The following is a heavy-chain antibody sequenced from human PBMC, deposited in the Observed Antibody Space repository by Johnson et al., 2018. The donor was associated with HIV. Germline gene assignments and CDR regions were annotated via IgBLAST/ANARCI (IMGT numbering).Heavy chain of an antibody. V-gene: IGHV3-11*04. D-gene: IGHD3-10*01. CDR2: ITSSGSTL. J-gene: IGHJ3*02. Sequence: QMLLVESGGGLVNPGVSLRLSCAASGFSFSDYYMSWIRQAPGKGLEWVSYITSSGSTLYYADSVKGRFTISRDNAKNSLSLQMNILTAEDTAVYYCARAPEVRGIDAFDIWGQGTMVTVSS. CDR1: GFSFSDYY. CDR3: ARAPEVRGIDAFDI.